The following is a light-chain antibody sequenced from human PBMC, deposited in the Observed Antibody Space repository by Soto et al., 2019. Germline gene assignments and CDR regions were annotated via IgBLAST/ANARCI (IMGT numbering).Light chain of an antibody. CDR1: ESIRTW. CDR3: HHYNTYST. CDR2: DAS. J-gene: IGKJ1*01. Sequence: DIQMTQSPSTLSGSVGDRVTITCRASESIRTWLAWCQHKPGKAPKFLTYDASSLESGVPSRFSGSGSGTEFTLTISSLQPDDFATYYCHHYNTYSTFGQGTKVDIK. V-gene: IGKV1-5*01.